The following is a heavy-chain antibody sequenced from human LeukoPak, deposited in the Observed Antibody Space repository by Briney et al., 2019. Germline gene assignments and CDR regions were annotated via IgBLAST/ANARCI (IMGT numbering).Heavy chain of an antibody. V-gene: IGHV1-8*03. CDR1: GYTFTSYD. CDR2: MNPNSGKT. D-gene: IGHD1-1*01. J-gene: IGHJ6*03. CDR3: ARGTGVRRYYYYYMDV. Sequence: ASGKVSCKAAGYTFTSYDINWGRQATRQGGEGRGWMNPNSGKTGYAQKFQGRVTITRDTTISTAYMELSSLRSEATAVYYCARGTGVRRYYYYYMDVWGKGTTVTVSS.